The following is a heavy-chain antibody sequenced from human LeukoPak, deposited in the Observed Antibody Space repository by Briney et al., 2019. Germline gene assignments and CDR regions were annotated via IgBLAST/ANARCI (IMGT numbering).Heavy chain of an antibody. J-gene: IGHJ4*02. Sequence: GASVKVSCKTSGYTFTGYYTHWVRQAPGQGLEWMGWISRNSGGTNYAQKFQGRVTMTRDTSISTVYMELSRLRSDDTAVYYCARADLSPTYDYVWGSYRYGYFDYWGQGTLVTVSS. CDR2: ISRNSGGT. V-gene: IGHV1-2*02. CDR3: ARADLSPTYDYVWGSYRYGYFDY. CDR1: GYTFTGYY. D-gene: IGHD3-16*02.